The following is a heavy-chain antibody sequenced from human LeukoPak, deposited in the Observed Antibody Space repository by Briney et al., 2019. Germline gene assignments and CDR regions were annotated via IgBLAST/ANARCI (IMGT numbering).Heavy chain of an antibody. J-gene: IGHJ4*02. CDR2: IKQDGSEK. Sequence: GGSLRLSCAASAFTFSDYWMTWVRQAPGKGLEWVANIKQDGSEKYYVDSVKGRFTISRDNAKNSLYLQMNSLRAEDTAVYYCARARQATTFDYWGQGTLVTVSS. CDR3: ARARQATTFDY. V-gene: IGHV3-7*01. D-gene: IGHD1-1*01. CDR1: AFTFSDYW.